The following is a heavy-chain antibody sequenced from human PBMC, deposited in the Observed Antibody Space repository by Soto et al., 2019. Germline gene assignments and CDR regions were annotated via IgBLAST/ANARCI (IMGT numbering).Heavy chain of an antibody. CDR1: NASISSSKW. CDR2: IYHSGSI. Sequence: SETLSLTCTVSNASISSSKWWTWVRQTPGKGLEWIGEIYHSGSINHNPSLKSRVTMSVDKSKNQFSLKMTSVTAADTGVYYCARGPPIIYYEGNGYYYYDYWGLGSLVTVS. D-gene: IGHD3-22*01. J-gene: IGHJ4*02. V-gene: IGHV4-4*02. CDR3: ARGPPIIYYEGNGYYYYDY.